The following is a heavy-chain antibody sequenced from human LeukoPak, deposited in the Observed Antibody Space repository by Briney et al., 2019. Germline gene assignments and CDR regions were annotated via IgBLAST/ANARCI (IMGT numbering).Heavy chain of an antibody. CDR1: GFTVSSNY. CDR3: ARDRGWYGLDY. V-gene: IGHV3-53*01. CDR2: IYSGGST. D-gene: IGHD6-19*01. J-gene: IGHJ4*02. Sequence: PGGSLRLSCAASGFTVSSNYMSWVRQAPGKGLEWVSVIYSGGSTYYADSVKGRFTIPRDNSKNTLYLQMNSLRAEDTAVYYCARDRGWYGLDYWGQGTLVTVSS.